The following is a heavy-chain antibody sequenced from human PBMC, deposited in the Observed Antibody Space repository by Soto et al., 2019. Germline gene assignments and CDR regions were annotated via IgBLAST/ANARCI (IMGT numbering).Heavy chain of an antibody. CDR1: GFTFSSHS. Sequence: EVQLVESGGGLVKPGGSLRLSCAASGFTFSSHSVNWVRQAPGKGLEWVSCITATSSFIYYADSVKGRFTISRDNAKHSVYLQMDSLRVDDTAVYYCARGAVVGIGYFELWGRGTVVTVSS. J-gene: IGHJ2*01. D-gene: IGHD6-19*01. V-gene: IGHV3-21*01. CDR2: ITATSSFI. CDR3: ARGAVVGIGYFEL.